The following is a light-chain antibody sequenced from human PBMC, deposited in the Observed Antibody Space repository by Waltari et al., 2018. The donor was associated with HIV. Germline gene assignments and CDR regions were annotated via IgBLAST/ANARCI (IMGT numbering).Light chain of an antibody. CDR3: AAWDDSLNGGV. Sequence: QSVLTQPPSASGTPGQRVTISCSGISSNIGGNTVTWYQQLPGTAPKLLIYSNNQRPSGVPDRFSGSKSGTSASLAISGLQSEDEADYYCAAWDDSLNGGVFGGGTKLTVL. J-gene: IGLJ3*02. CDR2: SNN. CDR1: SSNIGGNT. V-gene: IGLV1-44*01.